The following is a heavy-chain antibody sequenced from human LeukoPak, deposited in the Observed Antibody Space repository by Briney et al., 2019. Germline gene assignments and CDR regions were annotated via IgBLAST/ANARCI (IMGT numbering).Heavy chain of an antibody. CDR3: ARVPPEWYSSGWYWDAFDI. J-gene: IGHJ3*02. CDR1: GYTFTSYG. CDR2: ISAYNGNT. V-gene: IGHV1-18*01. D-gene: IGHD6-19*01. Sequence: ASVKVSCKASGYTFTSYGISWVRQAPGQGLEWMGWISAYNGNTNYAQKLQGRVTMTTDTSTSTAYMEPRSLRSDDTAVYYCARVPPEWYSSGWYWDAFDIWGQGTMVTVSS.